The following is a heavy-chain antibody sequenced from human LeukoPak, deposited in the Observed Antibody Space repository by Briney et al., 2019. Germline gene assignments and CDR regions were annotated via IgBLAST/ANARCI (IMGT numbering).Heavy chain of an antibody. CDR2: INQDGSEK. V-gene: IGHV3-7*01. J-gene: IGHJ4*02. D-gene: IGHD4-23*01. Sequence: GGSLRLSCVASGFTFRRYWMSWVRQAPGKGLEWVANINQDGSEKYYVDSVKGRFTISRDNPKSSLYLQMSSLRAEDAAVYYCATDPRPDSGNFLGFDYWGQGTLVTVSS. CDR3: ATDPRPDSGNFLGFDY. CDR1: GFTFRRYW.